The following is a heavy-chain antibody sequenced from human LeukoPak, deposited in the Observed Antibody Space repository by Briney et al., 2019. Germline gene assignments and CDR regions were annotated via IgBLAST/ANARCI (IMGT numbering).Heavy chain of an antibody. CDR2: IKSKTDGGTT. Sequence: GGSLRLSCAASGFTFSNAWMSWVRQAPGKGLEWVGRIKSKTDGGTTDYAAPVKGRFTISRDDSKNTLYLQMNSLKTEDTAVYYCTTDVGSTQARYYDILTGYFPPHWFDPWGQGTLVTVSS. V-gene: IGHV3-15*01. CDR1: GFTFSNAW. CDR3: TTDVGSTQARYYDILTGYFPPHWFDP. D-gene: IGHD3-9*01. J-gene: IGHJ5*02.